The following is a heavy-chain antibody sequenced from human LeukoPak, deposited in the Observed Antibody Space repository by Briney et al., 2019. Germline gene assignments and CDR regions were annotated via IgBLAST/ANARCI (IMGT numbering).Heavy chain of an antibody. D-gene: IGHD5-18*01. CDR1: GYTFTGHY. CDR2: INPNSGGT. V-gene: IGHV1-2*02. CDR3: ARDHGYSYDDGLDY. Sequence: ASVKVSCKASGYTFTGHYMHWVRQAPGQGLEWMGWINPNSGGTNYAQKFQGRVTMTRDTSISTAYMELSRLRSDDTAVYYCARDHGYSYDDGLDYWGQGTLVTVSS. J-gene: IGHJ4*02.